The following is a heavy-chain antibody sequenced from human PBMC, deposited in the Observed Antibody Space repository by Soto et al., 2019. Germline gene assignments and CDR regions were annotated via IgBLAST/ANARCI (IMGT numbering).Heavy chain of an antibody. V-gene: IGHV5-51*01. Sequence: VESLKISCQVSGYNFNLYWVAWVRQSPWKGLEWIGMFYPGGSNTRYSPSFQGQVTLSVDKSITTAYLQWGSLKASDTGVYYCARRKYGTPSGHFYGAEDWGQGTAVTVSS. CDR1: GYNFNLYW. J-gene: IGHJ6*02. CDR3: ARRKYGTPSGHFYGAED. D-gene: IGHD3-10*01. CDR2: FYPGGSNT.